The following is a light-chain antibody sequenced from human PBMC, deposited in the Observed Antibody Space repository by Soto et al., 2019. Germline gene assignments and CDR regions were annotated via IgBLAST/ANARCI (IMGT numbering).Light chain of an antibody. CDR3: QQRSNWPT. J-gene: IGKJ1*01. CDR1: QSVSSY. Sequence: EIVLTQSPATLSLSPGERDPLSCRASQSVSSYLAWYQQKPGQAPRLLIYDASNRATGIPARFSGSGSGTDFTLTISSLEPEDFAVYYCQQRSNWPTFGQGTKVEIK. V-gene: IGKV3-11*01. CDR2: DAS.